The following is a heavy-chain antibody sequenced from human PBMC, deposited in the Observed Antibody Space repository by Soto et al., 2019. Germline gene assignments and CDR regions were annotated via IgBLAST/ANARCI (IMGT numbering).Heavy chain of an antibody. Sequence: QLQLQESGPGLVKPSETLSLTCTVSAGSISRSNYYWGWIRQPPGKGLEWIGSMYSSGNTYYNPSLNSRVIISVDTSKNQFSLKLTSVTAADTAVYYCARQPYDSSGYYYGAWGKGTLVTVSS. V-gene: IGHV4-39*01. CDR1: AGSISRSNYY. D-gene: IGHD3-22*01. CDR2: MYSSGNT. CDR3: ARQPYDSSGYYYGA. J-gene: IGHJ5*02.